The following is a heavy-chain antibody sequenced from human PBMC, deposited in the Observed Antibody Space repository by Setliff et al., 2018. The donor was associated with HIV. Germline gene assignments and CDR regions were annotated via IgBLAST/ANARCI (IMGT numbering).Heavy chain of an antibody. J-gene: IGHJ5*02. CDR2: IFYSGIN. V-gene: IGHV4-39*01. CDR3: VRQSGSFWYVDP. D-gene: IGHD1-26*01. Sequence: PSETLSLTCTVSGDSISRRIYYWGWMRQPPGKGLEWIGSIFYSGINYYNPSLEGRITLSIDLSKNQFSLKLTSVTAADSALYFCVRQSGSFWYVDPWGQGTQVTVSS. CDR1: GDSISRRIYY.